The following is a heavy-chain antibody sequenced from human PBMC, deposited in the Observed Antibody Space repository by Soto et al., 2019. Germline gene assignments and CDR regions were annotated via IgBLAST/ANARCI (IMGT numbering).Heavy chain of an antibody. Sequence: SETLSLTCTVSGGSISSGGYYWSWIRQHPGKGLEWIGYIYYSGSTYYNPSLKSRVTISVDTSKNQFSLKLSSVTAADTAVYYCARDSDWDTFDIWGQGTMVPVSS. CDR2: IYYSGST. J-gene: IGHJ3*02. D-gene: IGHD3-9*01. V-gene: IGHV4-31*03. CDR1: GGSISSGGYY. CDR3: ARDSDWDTFDI.